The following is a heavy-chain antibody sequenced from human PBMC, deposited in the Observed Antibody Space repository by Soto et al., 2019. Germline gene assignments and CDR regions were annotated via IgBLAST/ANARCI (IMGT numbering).Heavy chain of an antibody. CDR3: AREMLRDGYNLFDY. Sequence: SVKVSCKASGGTFSSYAISWVRQAPGQGLEWMGEIIPIFGTANYAQKFQGRVTITADESTSTAYMELSSLRSEDTAVYYCAREMLRDGYNLFDYWGQGTLVTVSS. J-gene: IGHJ4*02. D-gene: IGHD5-12*01. CDR2: IIPIFGTA. V-gene: IGHV1-69*13. CDR1: GGTFSSYA.